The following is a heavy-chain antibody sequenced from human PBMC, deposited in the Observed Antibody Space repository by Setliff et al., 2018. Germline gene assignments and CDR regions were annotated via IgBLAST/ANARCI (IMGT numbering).Heavy chain of an antibody. CDR2: XXXXXXXX. Sequence: PGGSLRLSCAASGFTFSSYAMSWXRQXPGXXXXXXXXXXXXXXXXXXADSXXGRFTISRDNSKNTLYLQMNSLRAEDTAVYYCAKDSGYSGYGYFDYWGQGTLVTVSS. V-gene: IGHV3-23*01. D-gene: IGHD5-12*01. J-gene: IGHJ4*02. CDR3: AKDSGYSGYGYFDY. CDR1: GFTFSSYA.